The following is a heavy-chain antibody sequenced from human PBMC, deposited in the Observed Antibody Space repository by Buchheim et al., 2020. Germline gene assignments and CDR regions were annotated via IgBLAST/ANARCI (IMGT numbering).Heavy chain of an antibody. CDR3: ARVRGGYSYGYFDL. D-gene: IGHD5-18*01. V-gene: IGHV3-21*01. Sequence: DVQLVESGGGLVEPGGSLRLSCAASGFVFSDYTMTWIRQAPGKGLEWVSSITASSSYTYDADSVKGRFTISRENAKDSLSLQMNSLSVDDTAVYYCARVRGGYSYGYFDLWGQGTL. J-gene: IGHJ5*02. CDR2: ITASSSYT. CDR1: GFVFSDYT.